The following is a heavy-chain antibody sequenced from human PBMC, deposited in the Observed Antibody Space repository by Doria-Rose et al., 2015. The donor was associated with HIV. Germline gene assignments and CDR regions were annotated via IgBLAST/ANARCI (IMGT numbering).Heavy chain of an antibody. CDR2: IVSDDER. J-gene: IGHJ4*02. CDR3: ARIKSSRWYHKYYFDF. Sequence: QVTLKESGPVLVKPTETLTLTCTVSGVSLSSPGMGASWIRQPPGKALEWLSNIVSDDERSYKTSLKSRITISRGTSKSQVVLTMTDMDPVDTATYYCARIKSSRWYHKYYFDFWGQGTLVIVSA. CDR1: GVSLSSPGMG. D-gene: IGHD6-13*01. V-gene: IGHV2-26*01.